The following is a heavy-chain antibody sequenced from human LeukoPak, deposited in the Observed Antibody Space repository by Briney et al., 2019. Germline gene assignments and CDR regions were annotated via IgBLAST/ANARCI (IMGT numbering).Heavy chain of an antibody. J-gene: IGHJ4*02. CDR3: ARGGVYSYGNYFDY. V-gene: IGHV3-30*02. CDR1: GFSFTMFG. CDR2: IRNDGGSE. Sequence: GGSLRLSCSASGFSFTMFGMQWVRQAPGKGLEWVGFIRNDGGSEYYADSVKGRFTISRDNSKNTLYLQMNSLRAEDTAVYYCARGGVYSYGNYFDYWGQGTLVTVSS. D-gene: IGHD5-18*01.